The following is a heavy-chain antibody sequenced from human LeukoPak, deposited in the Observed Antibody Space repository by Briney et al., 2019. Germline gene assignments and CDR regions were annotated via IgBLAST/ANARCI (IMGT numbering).Heavy chain of an antibody. V-gene: IGHV1-69*02. CDR3: ARNGIFGVASGVGMDV. J-gene: IGHJ6*02. D-gene: IGHD3-3*01. CDR1: VGTFSSYI. CDR2: IIPILGIA. Sequence: CSVKVSCKGSVGTFSSYIISWVGQAPGQGLEWVGSIIPILGIANYAQKFQGRVTITADKSTSTAYMELSSLRSGDRAVYYCARNGIFGVASGVGMDVWGQGTTVTVSS.